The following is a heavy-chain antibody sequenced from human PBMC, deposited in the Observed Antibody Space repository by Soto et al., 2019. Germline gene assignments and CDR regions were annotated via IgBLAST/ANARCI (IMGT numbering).Heavy chain of an antibody. D-gene: IGHD3-9*01. CDR1: GFTFGDYA. CDR2: IRSKAYGGTT. J-gene: IGHJ4*02. Sequence: EVQLVESGGGLVQPGRSLRLSCTASGFTFGDYAMSWFRQAPGKGLEWVGFIRSKAYGGTTEYAASVKGRFTISRDDSKSIAYLQMNSLKTEDTAVYYCTRGHADIWTGYYDYWGQGTLVTVSS. V-gene: IGHV3-49*03. CDR3: TRGHADIWTGYYDY.